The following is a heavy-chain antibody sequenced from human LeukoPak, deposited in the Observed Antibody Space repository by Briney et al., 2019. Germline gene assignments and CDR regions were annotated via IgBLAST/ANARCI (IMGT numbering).Heavy chain of an antibody. CDR1: GFTFSSYS. Sequence: GGSLRLSCAASGFTFSSYSMNWVRQAPGKGLEWVSAISGSGGSTYYADSVKGRFTISRDNSKNTLYLQMNSLRAEDTAVYYCAKVGSPRSEYYDFWSGYYFQAVDYWGQGTLVTVSS. CDR2: ISGSGGST. D-gene: IGHD3-3*01. J-gene: IGHJ4*02. CDR3: AKVGSPRSEYYDFWSGYYFQAVDY. V-gene: IGHV3-23*01.